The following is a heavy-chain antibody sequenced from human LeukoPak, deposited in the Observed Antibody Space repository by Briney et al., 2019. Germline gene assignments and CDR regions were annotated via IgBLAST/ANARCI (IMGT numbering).Heavy chain of an antibody. Sequence: GGSLRLSCAASGFSFGGFSMSWVRQAPGKGLQWVATMKEYGSDIFYVDSVKGRFTISRDNAKNSLYLQMNSLRDEDTGVYYCADGPTPIIWGQGTLVTVSS. V-gene: IGHV3-7*01. CDR3: ADGPTPII. CDR1: GFSFGGFS. CDR2: MKEYGSDI. J-gene: IGHJ4*02.